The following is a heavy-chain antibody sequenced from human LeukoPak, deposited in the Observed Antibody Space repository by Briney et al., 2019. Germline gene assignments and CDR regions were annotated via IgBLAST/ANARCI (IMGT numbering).Heavy chain of an antibody. CDR2: IIPIFGTA. CDR3: ASSYCSGGSCYSSAFDI. V-gene: IGHV1-69*06. Sequence: GASVKVSCKASGGTFSGYAISWVRQAPGQGLEWMGGIIPIFGTANYAQKFQGRVTITADKSTSTAYMELSSLRSEDTAVYYCASSYCSGGSCYSSAFDIWGQGTMVTVSS. J-gene: IGHJ3*02. CDR1: GGTFSGYA. D-gene: IGHD2-15*01.